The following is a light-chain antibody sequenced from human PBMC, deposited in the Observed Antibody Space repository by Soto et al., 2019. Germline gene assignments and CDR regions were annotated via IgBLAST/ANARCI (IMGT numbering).Light chain of an antibody. Sequence: TQSPGTLSLSPGERPTLSCRASQSISSWLAWYQQKPGKAPKLLIYDASSLASGVPSRFRGSGSGTECTLTITSLQPDDFSTYYGQQYNSYPWTFGQGTKVDIK. CDR3: QQYNSYPWT. V-gene: IGKV1-5*01. J-gene: IGKJ1*01. CDR1: QSISSW. CDR2: DAS.